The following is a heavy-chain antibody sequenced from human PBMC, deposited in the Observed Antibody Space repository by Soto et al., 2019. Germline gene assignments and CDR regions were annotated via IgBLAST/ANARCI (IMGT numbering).Heavy chain of an antibody. D-gene: IGHD1-1*01. J-gene: IGHJ6*02. CDR3: ARGYTDRERYYYYYGMDV. CDR2: INPNSGGT. Sequence: GASVKVSCKASGYTFTGYYMHWVRQAPGQGLEWMGWINPNSGGTNYAQKFQGWVTMTRDTSISTAYMELSRLRSDDTAVYYCARGYTDRERYYYYYGMDVWGQGTTVTVSS. V-gene: IGHV1-2*04. CDR1: GYTFTGYY.